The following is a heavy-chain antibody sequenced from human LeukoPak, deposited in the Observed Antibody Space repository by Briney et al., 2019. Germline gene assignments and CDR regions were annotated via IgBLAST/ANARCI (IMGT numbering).Heavy chain of an antibody. J-gene: IGHJ4*02. D-gene: IGHD3-10*01. Sequence: SVKVSCKASGGTFSSYAISWVRQAPGRGLEWMGGIIPIFGTANYAQKFQGRVTITADESTSTAYMELSSLRSEDTAVYYCASVSGSGSYLVYWGQGTLVTVSS. CDR2: IIPIFGTA. V-gene: IGHV1-69*13. CDR1: GGTFSSYA. CDR3: ASVSGSGSYLVY.